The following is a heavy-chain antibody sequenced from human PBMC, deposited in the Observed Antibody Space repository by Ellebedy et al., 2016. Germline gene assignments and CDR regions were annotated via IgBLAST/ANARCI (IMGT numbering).Heavy chain of an antibody. V-gene: IGHV1-69*13. CDR3: ARGPDQWGNDY. D-gene: IGHD3-16*01. Sequence: SVKVSXKASRGTFSSYAISWVRQAPGQGLEWMGGIIPIFGTANYAQKFQGRVTITANESTSTAYMELSSLRSEDTAVYYCARGPDQWGNDYWGQGTLVTVSS. J-gene: IGHJ4*02. CDR2: IIPIFGTA. CDR1: RGTFSSYA.